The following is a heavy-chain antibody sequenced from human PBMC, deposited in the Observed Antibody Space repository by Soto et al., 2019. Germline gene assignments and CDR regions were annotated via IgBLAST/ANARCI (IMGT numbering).Heavy chain of an antibody. CDR1: GGSISSSSYY. CDR2: IYYSGST. Sequence: SETLSLTRTVSGGSISSSSYYWGWIRQPPGKGLEWIGSIYYSGSTYYNPSLKSRVTISVDTSKNQFSLKLSSVTAADTAVYYCAREGGSGSYYPPYYYYGMDVWGQGTTVTVSS. CDR3: AREGGSGSYYPPYYYYGMDV. J-gene: IGHJ6*02. V-gene: IGHV4-39*07. D-gene: IGHD1-26*01.